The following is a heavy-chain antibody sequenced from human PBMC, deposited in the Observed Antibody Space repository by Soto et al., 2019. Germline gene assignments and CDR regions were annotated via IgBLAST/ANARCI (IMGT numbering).Heavy chain of an antibody. CDR1: GGSISSGGYS. V-gene: IGHV4-30-2*01. D-gene: IGHD6-13*01. CDR2: IYHSGST. CDR3: ARRQSSSWYGL. Sequence: TLSLTCAVSGGSISSGGYSWSWIRQPPGKGLEWIGYIYHSGSTYYNPSLKSRVTISVDRSKNQFSLKLSSVTAADTAVYYCARRQSSSWYGLWGQGTLVTVSS. J-gene: IGHJ4*02.